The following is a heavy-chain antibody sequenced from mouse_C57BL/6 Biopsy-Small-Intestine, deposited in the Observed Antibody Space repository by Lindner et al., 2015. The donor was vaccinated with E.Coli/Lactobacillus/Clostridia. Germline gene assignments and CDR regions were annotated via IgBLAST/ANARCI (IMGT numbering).Heavy chain of an antibody. CDR1: GYAFSSYW. J-gene: IGHJ2*01. CDR3: ARSDDGYPDY. Sequence: VQLQESGAELVKPGASVKISCKVSGYAFSSYWMNWVKQRPGKGLEWIGQIYPGDGDANYNGKFKGKATLTADKSSSTAYMQLSSLTSEDSAVYFCARSDDGYPDYWGQGTTLTVSS. CDR2: IYPGDGDA. D-gene: IGHD2-3*01. V-gene: IGHV1-80*01.